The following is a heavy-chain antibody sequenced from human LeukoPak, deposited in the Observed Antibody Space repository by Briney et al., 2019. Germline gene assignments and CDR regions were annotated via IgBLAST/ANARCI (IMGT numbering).Heavy chain of an antibody. Sequence: SETLSLTCTVSSDSISSSSRYWGRLRQSPGKGLEWIGSIYYSGNTYYNPSLKSRVTISVDTSKNQFSLKMSSVTAADTAVYYYARSDYYNNRGAYYYGMDVWGHGTTVTVSS. CDR1: SDSISSSSRY. D-gene: IGHD3-22*01. CDR3: ARSDYYNNRGAYYYGMDV. V-gene: IGHV4-39*01. J-gene: IGHJ6*02. CDR2: IYYSGNT.